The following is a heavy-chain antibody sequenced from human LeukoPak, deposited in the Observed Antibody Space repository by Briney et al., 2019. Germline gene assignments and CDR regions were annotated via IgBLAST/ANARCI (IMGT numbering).Heavy chain of an antibody. CDR3: AREISRFGI. CDR1: GFSFSSYG. Sequence: TGRSLRLSCAASGFSFSSYGMHWVRQAPGKGLEWVSSIYIGGSTYYADSVKGRFTISRDNPNNTLYLQMHSLRAEDTAVYYCAREISRFGIWGQGTLVTVSS. D-gene: IGHD3-16*01. CDR2: IYIGGST. V-gene: IGHV3-NL1*01. J-gene: IGHJ4*02.